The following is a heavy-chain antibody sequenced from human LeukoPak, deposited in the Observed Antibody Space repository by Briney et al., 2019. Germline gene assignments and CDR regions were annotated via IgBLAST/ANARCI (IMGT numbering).Heavy chain of an antibody. D-gene: IGHD5-18*01. CDR3: ARSRGYSYGFDY. J-gene: IGHJ4*02. V-gene: IGHV4-59*01. Sequence: SGPGLVKPSETLSLTCTVSGGSISTYYWNWVRQPPGKGLEWIGYIYYSGSTNYNPSLKSRVTISIDTSRNQFSLKLSSVTAADTAVYYCARSRGYSYGFDYWGQGTLVTVSS. CDR2: IYYSGST. CDR1: GGSISTYY.